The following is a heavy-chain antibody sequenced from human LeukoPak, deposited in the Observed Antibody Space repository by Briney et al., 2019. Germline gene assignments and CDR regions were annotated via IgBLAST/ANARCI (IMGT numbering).Heavy chain of an antibody. V-gene: IGHV1-69*13. CDR2: IIPIFGTA. CDR1: GGTFSSYA. J-gene: IGHJ3*02. D-gene: IGHD3-22*01. CDR3: AGDTYYYDSSGYPPDAFDI. Sequence: SVKVSCKASGGTFSSYAISWVRQAPGQGLGWMGGIIPIFGTANYAQKFQGRVTITADESTSTAYMELSSLRSEDTAVYYCAGDTYYYDSSGYPPDAFDIWGQGTMVTVSS.